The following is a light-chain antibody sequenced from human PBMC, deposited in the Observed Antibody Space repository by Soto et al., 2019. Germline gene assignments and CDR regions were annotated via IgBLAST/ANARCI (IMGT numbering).Light chain of an antibody. CDR3: SSYTSSNTLMV. CDR1: SSDIGAYNY. V-gene: IGLV2-14*01. J-gene: IGLJ2*01. Sequence: QSALTQPPSASGSPGQSVGISCTGTSSDIGAYNYVSWYQQRPGKAPRLMIYEVGNRPSGVSNRFSGSKSGNTASLTVSGLQAEDEADYYCSSYTSSNTLMVFGGGTQLTVL. CDR2: EVG.